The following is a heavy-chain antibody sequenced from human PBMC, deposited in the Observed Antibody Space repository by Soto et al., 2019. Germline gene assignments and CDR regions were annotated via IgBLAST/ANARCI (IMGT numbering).Heavy chain of an antibody. J-gene: IGHJ4*02. Sequence: GASVKVSCKASGYTFTSYGISWVRQAPGQGLEWMGWISAYNGNTNYAQKLQGRVTMTTDTSTSTAYMELRSLRSDDTALYYCAREHDILTGYYEMTDYWGQGTLVTVSS. CDR2: ISAYNGNT. D-gene: IGHD3-9*01. V-gene: IGHV1-18*01. CDR3: AREHDILTGYYEMTDY. CDR1: GYTFTSYG.